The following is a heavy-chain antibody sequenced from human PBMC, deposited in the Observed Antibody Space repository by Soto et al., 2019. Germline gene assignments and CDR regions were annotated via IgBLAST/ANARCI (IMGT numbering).Heavy chain of an antibody. CDR2: INSDASHT. J-gene: IGHJ5*02. D-gene: IGHD2-2*01. V-gene: IGHV3-74*01. CDR1: GFTFSTYW. CDR3: VRARNPITPRCYGNWFDT. Sequence: PGGSLRLSCAASGFTFSTYWMHWIRQVPGKGLEWVSRINSDASHTYYADSVKGRFTISRDNAKNTLHLEMNSLRAEDTAVYYCVRARNPITPRCYGNWFDTWGQGTLVTVSS.